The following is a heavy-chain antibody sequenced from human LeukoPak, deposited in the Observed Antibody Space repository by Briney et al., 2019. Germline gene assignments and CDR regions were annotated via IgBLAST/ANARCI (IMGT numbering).Heavy chain of an antibody. CDR2: IYYSGST. V-gene: IGHV4-39*01. CDR1: GGSISSTSYY. D-gene: IGHD3-3*01. J-gene: IGHJ5*02. CDR3: ARQAYYDFWSGYYNDRGNWFDP. Sequence: SETLSLTCSVSGGSISSTSYYWGWIRQPPGKGLEWIGSIYYSGSTYYSPSLKSRVTISVDTSKNQFSLKLSSVTAADTAVYYCARQAYYDFWSGYYNDRGNWFDPWGQGTLVTVSS.